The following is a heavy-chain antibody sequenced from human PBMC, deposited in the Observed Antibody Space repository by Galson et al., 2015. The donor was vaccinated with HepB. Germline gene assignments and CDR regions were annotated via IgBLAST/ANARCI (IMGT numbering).Heavy chain of an antibody. D-gene: IGHD5-12*01. CDR1: GFTLSHYY. J-gene: IGHJ3*02. Sequence: SLRLSCAASGFTLSHYYMTWIRQAPGGGLAWVSYIGTSAFTIYYADSVRGRFTISRDNAENTLYLQMNSLRAEDTALYYCARDLSGSDDAFDIWGQGTMVTVSS. CDR3: ARDLSGSDDAFDI. CDR2: IGTSAFTI. V-gene: IGHV3-11*01.